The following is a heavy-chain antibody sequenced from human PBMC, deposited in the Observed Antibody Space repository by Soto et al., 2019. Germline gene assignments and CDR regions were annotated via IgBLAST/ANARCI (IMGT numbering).Heavy chain of an antibody. CDR1: GFTFSSYS. Sequence: PGGLRLSCAASGFTFSSYSMNWVRQAPGKGLEWVSSISSSSSYIYYADSVKGRFTISRDNAKNTLYLQMNSLRVEGTAVYFCARDRGNPDSFDIWGQGTMVTVSS. CDR2: ISSSSSYI. J-gene: IGHJ3*02. D-gene: IGHD3-10*01. CDR3: ARDRGNPDSFDI. V-gene: IGHV3-21*01.